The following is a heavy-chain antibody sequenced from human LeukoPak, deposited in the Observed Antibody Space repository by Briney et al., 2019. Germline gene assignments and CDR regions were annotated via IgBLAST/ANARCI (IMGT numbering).Heavy chain of an antibody. V-gene: IGHV3-53*01. CDR3: ARGGHMITFGGVIVDYYYYMDV. J-gene: IGHJ6*03. CDR1: GFTVSENS. Sequence: QAGGSLRLSCTVSGFTVSENSMSWVRQAPGKGLEWVSFIYYDDRTHYSDSVKGRFTISRDNSKNTLYLQMNSLRAEDTAVYYCARGGHMITFGGVIVDYYYYMDVWGKGTTVTISS. CDR2: IYYDDRT. D-gene: IGHD3-16*02.